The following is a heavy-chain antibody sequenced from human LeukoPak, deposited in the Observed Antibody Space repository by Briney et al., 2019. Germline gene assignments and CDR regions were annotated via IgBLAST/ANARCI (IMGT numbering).Heavy chain of an antibody. CDR1: GYSISSGYY. J-gene: IGHJ4*02. V-gene: IGHV4-38-2*01. CDR3: ARSNTPGATDFDY. Sequence: PSETLSLTCAVSGYSISSGYYWGWIRHPPGRGLEWIGSIYHSGSTYYNPSLKSRVTISVDTSKNQFSLKLSSVTAADTAVYYCARSNTPGATDFDYWGQGTLVTVSS. CDR2: IYHSGST. D-gene: IGHD1-26*01.